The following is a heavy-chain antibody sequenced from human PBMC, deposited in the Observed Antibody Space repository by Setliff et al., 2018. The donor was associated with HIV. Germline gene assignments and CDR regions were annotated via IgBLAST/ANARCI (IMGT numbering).Heavy chain of an antibody. CDR3: ARYGLDGVTIFSPLSGYMDV. J-gene: IGHJ6*03. Sequence: PGGSLRLSCVASGFTFSSYAMSWVRQAPGKGLEWVSLISGSGANTYYADSVKGRFTISRDNSNTLYLQVNSLRAEDTAVYYCARYGLDGVTIFSPLSGYMDVWGKGTTVTVSS. CDR1: GFTFSSYA. V-gene: IGHV3-23*01. D-gene: IGHD3-10*01. CDR2: ISGSGANT.